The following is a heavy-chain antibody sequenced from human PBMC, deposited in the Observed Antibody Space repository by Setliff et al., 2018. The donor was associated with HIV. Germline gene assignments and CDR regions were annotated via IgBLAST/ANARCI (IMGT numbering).Heavy chain of an antibody. CDR1: GLMFSTYW. Sequence: SLRLSCAASGLMFSTYWMSWVRQAPGKGLEWVANIRQDGNEKYYVDSVKGRFTISRDNAKNSLYLHMNSLRDEDTAVYFCARDGGICSSTSCEAIGAFDIWGQGTMVTVSS. J-gene: IGHJ3*02. V-gene: IGHV3-7*01. CDR3: ARDGGICSSTSCEAIGAFDI. D-gene: IGHD2-2*01. CDR2: IRQDGNEK.